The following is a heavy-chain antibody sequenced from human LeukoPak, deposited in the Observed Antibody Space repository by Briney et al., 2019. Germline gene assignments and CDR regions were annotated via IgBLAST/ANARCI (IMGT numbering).Heavy chain of an antibody. Sequence: GGSLRLSCAASGFTFSSYGMHWVRQAPGKGLEWVAFIRYDGSNKYYADSVKGRFTISRGNSKSTLYLQMNSLRAEDTAVYYCAKDRAGWPYDAFDIWGQGTMVTVSS. V-gene: IGHV3-30*02. CDR2: IRYDGSNK. J-gene: IGHJ3*02. D-gene: IGHD6-19*01. CDR1: GFTFSSYG. CDR3: AKDRAGWPYDAFDI.